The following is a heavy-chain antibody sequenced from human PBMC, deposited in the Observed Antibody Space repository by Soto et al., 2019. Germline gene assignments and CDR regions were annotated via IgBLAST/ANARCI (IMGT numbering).Heavy chain of an antibody. CDR1: GGSISDYY. V-gene: IGHV4-59*08. J-gene: IGHJ4*02. CDR2: IYYTGST. Sequence: SETLSLTCTVSGGSISDYYWSWIRQPPGKGLEWVGYIYYTGSTYYNPSLKSRVSISVDASKNQFSLKLSSVTAADTAVYYCARLGVVGTLLPDYWGQGTLVTVSS. CDR3: ARLGVVGTLLPDY. D-gene: IGHD3-3*01.